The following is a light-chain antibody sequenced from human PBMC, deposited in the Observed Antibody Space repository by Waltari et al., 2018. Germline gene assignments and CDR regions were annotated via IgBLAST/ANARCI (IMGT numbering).Light chain of an antibody. CDR1: SSNIGSNY. J-gene: IGLJ2*01. V-gene: IGLV1-47*01. Sequence: QSVLTQPPSASGTPGQRVTISCSGSSSNIGSNYVAWYQQLPGTAPKLLIYRNNQRPSGVPDRFPGSKSGTSASLAISGLRSEDEADYYCAAWDDSLSGREVFGGGTKLTVL. CDR3: AAWDDSLSGREV. CDR2: RNN.